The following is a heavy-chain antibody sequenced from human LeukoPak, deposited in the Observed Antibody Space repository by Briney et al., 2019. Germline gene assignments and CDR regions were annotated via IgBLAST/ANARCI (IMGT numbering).Heavy chain of an antibody. J-gene: IGHJ4*02. CDR2: NSGNT. CDR3: AREAVTTLGTGYYFDY. V-gene: IGHV1-8*01. Sequence: NSGNTGYAQKFQGRVTMTRNTSISTAYMELSSLRSEDTAVYYCAREAVTTLGTGYYFDYWGQGTLVTVSS. D-gene: IGHD4-17*01.